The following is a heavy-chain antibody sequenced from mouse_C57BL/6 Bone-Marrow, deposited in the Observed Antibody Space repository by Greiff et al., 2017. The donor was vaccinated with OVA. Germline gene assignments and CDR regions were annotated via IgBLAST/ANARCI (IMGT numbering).Heavy chain of an antibody. CDR3: VRQCLYDYDDAMDY. V-gene: IGHV10-1*01. D-gene: IGHD2-4*01. J-gene: IGHJ4*01. Sequence: EVQGVESGGGLVQPKGSLKLSCAASGFSFNTYAMNWVRQAPRKGLEWVARIRSKSNNYATYYADSVKDRFTISRDDSESMLYLQMNNLKTEDTAMYYCVRQCLYDYDDAMDYWGQGTSVTVSS. CDR1: GFSFNTYA. CDR2: IRSKSNNYAT.